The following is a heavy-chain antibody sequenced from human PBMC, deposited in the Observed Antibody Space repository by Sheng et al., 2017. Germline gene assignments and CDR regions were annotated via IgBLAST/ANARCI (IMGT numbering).Heavy chain of an antibody. D-gene: IGHD4-17*01. CDR2: IRYDGSNK. V-gene: IGHV3-30*02. Sequence: QVQLVESGGGVVQPGGSLRLSCAASGFTFSSYGMHWVRQAPGKGLEWVAFIRYDGSNKYYADSVKGRFTISRDNSKNTLYLQMNSLRAEDTAVYYCAKDHYGDYERLFDYWGQGTLVTVSS. J-gene: IGHJ4*02. CDR3: AKDHYGDYERLFDY. CDR1: GFTFSSYG.